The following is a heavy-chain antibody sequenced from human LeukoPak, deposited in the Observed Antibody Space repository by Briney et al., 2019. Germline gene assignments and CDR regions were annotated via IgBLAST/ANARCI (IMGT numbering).Heavy chain of an antibody. D-gene: IGHD3-16*02. CDR2: IHHSGST. CDR3: ARLAYYDYVWGTYPKYYFDY. J-gene: IGHJ4*02. Sequence: SETLSLTCGVSGGSISSSNWWSWVRQPPGKGLEWIGEIHHSGSTNYNPSLKSRVTISVDKSQNQFSLKLSSVTAADTAVYYCARLAYYDYVWGTYPKYYFDYWGQGTLVTVSS. CDR1: GGSISSSNW. V-gene: IGHV4-4*02.